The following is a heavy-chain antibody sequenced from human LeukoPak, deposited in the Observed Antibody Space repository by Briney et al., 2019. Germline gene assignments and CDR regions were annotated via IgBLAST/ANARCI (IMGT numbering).Heavy chain of an antibody. CDR1: GGTFSSYA. V-gene: IGHV1-69*01. D-gene: IGHD1-26*01. J-gene: IGHJ4*02. Sequence: ASVKVSCKASGGTFSSYAISWVRQAPGQGLEWMGGIIPIFGTANYAQKFQGRVTITADESTSTAHMELSSLRSEDTAVYYCARESGSYLPSTFDYWGQGTLVTVSS. CDR3: ARESGSYLPSTFDY. CDR2: IIPIFGTA.